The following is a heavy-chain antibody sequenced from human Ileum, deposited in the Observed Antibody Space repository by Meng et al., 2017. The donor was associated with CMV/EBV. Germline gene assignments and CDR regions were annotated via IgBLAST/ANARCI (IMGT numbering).Heavy chain of an antibody. Sequence: QVKLQEYGPVLLRPSDTLSLTCTVSGGSIKYDYCSWIRQPSGKGLEWIGRIYFGGSTNYNPSLKSRVTMSIDTPKNQFSLRLTSVTAADSAVYYCARGPGGFGDFDFDYWGQGSLVTVSS. CDR1: GGSIKYDY. CDR2: IYFGGST. V-gene: IGHV4-4*07. J-gene: IGHJ4*02. CDR3: ARGPGGFGDFDFDY. D-gene: IGHD3-16*01.